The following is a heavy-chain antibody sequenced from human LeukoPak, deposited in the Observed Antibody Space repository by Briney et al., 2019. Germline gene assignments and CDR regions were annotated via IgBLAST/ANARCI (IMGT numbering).Heavy chain of an antibody. J-gene: IGHJ5*02. V-gene: IGHV3-53*01. CDR1: GFTVSSNY. CDR2: IYSGGST. D-gene: IGHD2-2*01. CDR3: AKCGIVVVPAAISLDP. Sequence: GGSLRLSCAASGFTVSSNYMSWVRQAPGKGLEWVSVIYSGGSTYYADSVKGRFTISRDNSKNTLYLQMNSLRAEDTAVYYCAKCGIVVVPAAISLDPWGQGTLVTVSS.